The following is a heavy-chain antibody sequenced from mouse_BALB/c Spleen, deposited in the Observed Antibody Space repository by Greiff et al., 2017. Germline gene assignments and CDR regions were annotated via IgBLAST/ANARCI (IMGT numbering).Heavy chain of an antibody. CDR1: GFNIKDTY. CDR2: IDPANGNT. Sequence: EVQLQQSGAELVKPGASVKLSCTASGFNIKDTYMHWVKQRPEQGLEWIGRIDPANGNTKYDPKFQGKATITADTSSNTAYLQLSSLTSEDTAVYYCAKGSREYFDVWGAGTTVTVSS. V-gene: IGHV14-3*02. J-gene: IGHJ1*01. CDR3: AKGSREYFDV.